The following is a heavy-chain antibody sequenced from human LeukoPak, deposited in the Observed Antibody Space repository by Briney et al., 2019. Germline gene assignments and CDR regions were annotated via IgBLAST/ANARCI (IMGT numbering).Heavy chain of an antibody. CDR1: GYTFTSYG. V-gene: IGHV1-18*01. J-gene: IGHJ5*02. Sequence: ASVTVSCKASGYTFTSYGISWVRQAPGQGLEWMGWISAYNGNTNYAQKLQGRVTMTTDTSTSTAYMELRSLRSDDTAVYYCARITPPMVRGVNWFDPWGQGTLVTVSS. CDR2: ISAYNGNT. CDR3: ARITPPMVRGVNWFDP. D-gene: IGHD3-10*01.